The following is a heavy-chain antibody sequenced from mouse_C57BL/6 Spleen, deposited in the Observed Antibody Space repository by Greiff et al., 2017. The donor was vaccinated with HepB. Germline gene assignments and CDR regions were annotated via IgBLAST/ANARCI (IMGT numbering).Heavy chain of an antibody. Sequence: VKLQQPGAELVKPGASVKLSCKASGYTFTSYWMQWVKQRPGQGLEWIGEIDPSDSYTNYNQKFKGKATLTVDTSSSTAYMQLSSLTSEDSAVYYCARGRYPDYWGQGTTLTVSS. D-gene: IGHD2-14*01. CDR3: ARGRYPDY. V-gene: IGHV1-50*01. J-gene: IGHJ2*01. CDR2: IDPSDSYT. CDR1: GYTFTSYW.